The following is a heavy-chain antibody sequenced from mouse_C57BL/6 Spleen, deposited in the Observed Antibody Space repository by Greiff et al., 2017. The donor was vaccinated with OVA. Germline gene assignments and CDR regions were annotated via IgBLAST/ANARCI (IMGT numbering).Heavy chain of an antibody. J-gene: IGHJ1*03. D-gene: IGHD1-1*01. V-gene: IGHV5-17*01. CDR2: ISSGSSTI. Sequence: EVMLVESGGGLVKPGGSLKLSCAASGFTFSDYGMHWVRQAPEKGLEWVAYISSGSSTIYYADTVKGRFTISRDNAKNTLFLQMTSLMSEDTAMYYCARDYGSSKGYFDVWGTGTTVTVSS. CDR1: GFTFSDYG. CDR3: ARDYGSSKGYFDV.